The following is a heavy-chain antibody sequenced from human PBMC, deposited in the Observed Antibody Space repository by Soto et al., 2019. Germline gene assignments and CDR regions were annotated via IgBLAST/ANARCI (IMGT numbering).Heavy chain of an antibody. V-gene: IGHV4-59*12. D-gene: IGHD3-16*02. J-gene: IGHJ4*02. Sequence: SETLSLTCSISGGSISGYHWNWIRQTPGKGVEWIGYFHNSGNPKYSSSLKSRVTISVDMSEKQSSLILTSVTPEDTAVYYCARGAFIASPCAGFDYWGQGTPVTVSS. CDR2: FHNSGNP. CDR1: GGSISGYH. CDR3: ARGAFIASPCAGFDY.